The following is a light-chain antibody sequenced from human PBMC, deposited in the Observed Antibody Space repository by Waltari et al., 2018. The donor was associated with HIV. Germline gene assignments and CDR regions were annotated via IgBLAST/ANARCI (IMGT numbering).Light chain of an antibody. CDR2: LGS. CDR1: QSLLHRNGFNY. V-gene: IGKV2-28*01. CDR3: MQALQTLT. J-gene: IGKJ4*01. Sequence: DIVMTQSPLSLTVTSGERAPISYSSSQSLLHRNGFNYVDWYLQRPGQSPQLLIYLGSNRASGVPDRFSGSGSGTDFTLKISRVEAEDVGVYYCMQALQTLTFGGGTKVEIK.